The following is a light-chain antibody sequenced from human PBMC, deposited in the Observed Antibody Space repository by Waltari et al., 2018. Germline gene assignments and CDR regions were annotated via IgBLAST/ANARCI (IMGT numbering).Light chain of an antibody. J-gene: IGLJ3*02. CDR1: KFGDKY. CDR2: QDN. CDR3: QAWDSNVAV. Sequence: SFELIQPPSASVSPGQTARGSCSGAKFGDKYGYWYQQKPGQSPMLVMFQDNKRPSGIPERFSGSNSGNTATLTISETQAIDEADYYCQAWDSNVAVFGRGTKVTVL. V-gene: IGLV3-1*01.